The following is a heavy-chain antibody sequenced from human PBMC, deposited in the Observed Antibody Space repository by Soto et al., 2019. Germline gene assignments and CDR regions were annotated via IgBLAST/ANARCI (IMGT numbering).Heavy chain of an antibody. CDR2: ISGSGGST. J-gene: IGHJ3*02. D-gene: IGHD6-13*01. CDR1: GFTFSSYA. V-gene: IGHV3-23*01. Sequence: GGSLRLSCAASGFTFSSYAMSWVRQAPGKGLEWVSAISGSGGSTYYADSVKGRFTISRDNSKNTLYLQMNSLRAEDTAVYYCAKGIAAAGTGWGFAFDIWGQGTMVTVSS. CDR3: AKGIAAAGTGWGFAFDI.